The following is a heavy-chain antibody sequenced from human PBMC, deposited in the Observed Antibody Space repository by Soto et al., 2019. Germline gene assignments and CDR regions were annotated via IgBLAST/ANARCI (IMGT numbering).Heavy chain of an antibody. Sequence: GESLKISCKGSGYHFISYWITWVRQMPGKGLEWMGTIDPSDSYTIYSPSFQGHVTISADRPTSTAYLQWSSLKASDTAKYFCERKHDYQLLSLDTWGQGTLVTVSS. CDR3: ERKHDYQLLSLDT. D-gene: IGHD2-2*01. V-gene: IGHV5-10-1*01. CDR2: IDPSDSYT. J-gene: IGHJ5*02. CDR1: GYHFISYW.